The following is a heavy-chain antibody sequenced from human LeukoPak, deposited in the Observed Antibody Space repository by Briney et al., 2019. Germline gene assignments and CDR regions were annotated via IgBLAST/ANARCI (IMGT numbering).Heavy chain of an antibody. CDR3: ARVAAADNWFDP. D-gene: IGHD6-13*01. CDR1: GGYFSGYY. CDR2: INHSGST. Sequence: SETLSLTCAVYGGYFSGYYWSWIRQPPGKGLEWIGEINHSGSTNYNPSLKSRVTISVDTSKNQFSLKLSSVTAADTAVYYCARVAAADNWFDPWGQGTLVTVSS. J-gene: IGHJ5*02. V-gene: IGHV4-34*01.